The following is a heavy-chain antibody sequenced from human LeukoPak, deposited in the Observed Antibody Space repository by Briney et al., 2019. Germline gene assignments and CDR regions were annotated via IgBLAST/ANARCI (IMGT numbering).Heavy chain of an antibody. V-gene: IGHV3-21*01. J-gene: IGHJ2*01. CDR2: ISSSSSYI. D-gene: IGHD2-2*01. CDR1: GFTFSSYW. CDR3: ARDLRVVVPRSNSYFDL. Sequence: GGSLRLSCAASGFTFSSYWMSWVRQAPGKGLEWVSSISSSSSYIYYADSVKGRFTISRDNAKNSLYLQMNSLRAEDTAVYYCARDLRVVVPRSNSYFDLWGRGTLVTVSS.